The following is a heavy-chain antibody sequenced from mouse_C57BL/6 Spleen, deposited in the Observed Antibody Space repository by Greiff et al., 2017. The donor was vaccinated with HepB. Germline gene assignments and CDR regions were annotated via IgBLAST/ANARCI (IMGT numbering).Heavy chain of an antibody. CDR1: GFSLTSYG. CDR3: AKQSGDYYGSSGYWYFDV. D-gene: IGHD1-1*01. CDR2: IWGGGST. Sequence: VMLVESGPGLVAPSQSLSITCTVSGFSLTSYGVDWVRQPPGKGLEWLGVIWGGGSTNYNSALMSRLSISKDNSKSQVFLKMNSLQTDDTVMYYCAKQSGDYYGSSGYWYFDVWGTGTTVTVSS. V-gene: IGHV2-9*01. J-gene: IGHJ1*03.